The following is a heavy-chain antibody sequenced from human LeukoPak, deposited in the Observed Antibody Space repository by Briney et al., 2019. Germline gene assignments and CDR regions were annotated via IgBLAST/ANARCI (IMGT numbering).Heavy chain of an antibody. D-gene: IGHD4-17*01. CDR2: IYYSGST. V-gene: IGHV4-39*01. J-gene: IGHJ3*02. CDR3: ATPMMTTVTTGAFDI. Sequence: SETLSLTCTVSGGSISSSSYYWGWIRQPPGKGLEWIGSIYYSGSTYYNPSLKSRVTISVDTSKNQFSLKLSSVTAADTAVYYCATPMMTTVTTGAFDIWGQGTMVTVSS. CDR1: GGSISSSSYY.